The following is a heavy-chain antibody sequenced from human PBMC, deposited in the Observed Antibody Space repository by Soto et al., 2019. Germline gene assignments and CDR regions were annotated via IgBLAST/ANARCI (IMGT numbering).Heavy chain of an antibody. CDR2: INIYGSST. V-gene: IGHV3-74*01. J-gene: IGHJ4*02. Sequence: EVQLVESGGGLVQPGGSLRLSCAASGFTLSSYWMHWVRQAPGKGLVRVSRINIYGSSTSYADFGKGRFTITRDNAKNTLYLQVSSLRAEATAVYYGARSRDGYNFVGDCWGQGTLVTVSS. CDR1: GFTLSSYW. D-gene: IGHD5-12*01. CDR3: ARSRDGYNFVGDC.